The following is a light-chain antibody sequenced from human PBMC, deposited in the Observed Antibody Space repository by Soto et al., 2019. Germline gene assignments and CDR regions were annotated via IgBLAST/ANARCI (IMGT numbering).Light chain of an antibody. V-gene: IGKV1-12*01. CDR1: QDISTR. CDR2: AAS. CDR3: QQAHTFPCT. J-gene: IGKJ1*01. Sequence: DIQLPQSPSSVSASVGDRVTITCRASQDISTRLAWYQQKPGTAPKLLIYAASTSGSGVPSRFSGSGSGTDFSLTVSSLQSEDFATYVWQQAHTFPCTFGQGTKVDIK.